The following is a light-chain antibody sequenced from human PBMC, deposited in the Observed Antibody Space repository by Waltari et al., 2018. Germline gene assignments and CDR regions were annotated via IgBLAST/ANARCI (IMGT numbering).Light chain of an antibody. CDR2: EDT. Sequence: QSALTQPASVSGSPGQSITISCTGTSSDVGNYNFVSWYQHHPGKAPRLMIYEDTKRHSGVSMRFSGSKSGNTASLTISGLQAEDEADYYCCSYTDSTTLVFGGGTGPTVL. J-gene: IGLJ2*01. CDR1: SSDVGNYNF. CDR3: CSYTDSTTLV. V-gene: IGLV2-23*01.